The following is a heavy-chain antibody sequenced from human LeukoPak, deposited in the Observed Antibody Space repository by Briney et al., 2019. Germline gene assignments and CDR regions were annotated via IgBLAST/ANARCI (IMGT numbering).Heavy chain of an antibody. CDR3: ARDVGITVTDSFDP. Sequence: ASLKVSCKASGYTFTSYAISSVRHAPGQPLERSGWIHIYRGNTNYAQKFQGRVTMTTDTSTSTVYMEVRGLRSDDAAMYYCARDVGITVTDSFDPWGQGTLVTVSS. D-gene: IGHD4-11*01. J-gene: IGHJ5*02. CDR2: IHIYRGNT. V-gene: IGHV1-18*01. CDR1: GYTFTSYA.